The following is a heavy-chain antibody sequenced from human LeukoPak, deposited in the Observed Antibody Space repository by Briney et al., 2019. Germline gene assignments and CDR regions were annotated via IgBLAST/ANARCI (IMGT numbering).Heavy chain of an antibody. Sequence: GASVKVSCKASGYTFTGYYIHWVRQAPGQGLEWMGWINPKSGGTNYPQKFQGRVAMTRDTSINTAYMELRWLRSDDTAVYYCARDLLYGDTFYYMDVWGKGTTVTVSS. J-gene: IGHJ6*03. CDR2: INPKSGGT. D-gene: IGHD4-17*01. CDR1: GYTFTGYY. CDR3: ARDLLYGDTFYYMDV. V-gene: IGHV1-2*02.